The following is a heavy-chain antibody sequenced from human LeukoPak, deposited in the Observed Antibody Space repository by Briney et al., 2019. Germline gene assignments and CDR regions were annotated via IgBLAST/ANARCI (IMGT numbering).Heavy chain of an antibody. J-gene: IGHJ4*02. CDR1: GFTFGDYA. CDR3: TRSVLEAVAGHVKDFDY. V-gene: IGHV3-49*03. CDR2: IRSKAYGGTT. D-gene: IGHD6-19*01. Sequence: PGGPLRLSCTASGFTFGDYAMSWFRQAPGKGLEWVGFIRSKAYGGTTEYAASVKGGFTISRDDSKSIAYLQMNSLKTEDTAVYYCTRSVLEAVAGHVKDFDYWGQGTLVTVSS.